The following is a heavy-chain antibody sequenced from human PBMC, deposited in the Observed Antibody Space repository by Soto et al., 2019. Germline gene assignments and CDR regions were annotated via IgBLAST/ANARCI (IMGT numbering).Heavy chain of an antibody. Sequence: SETLSLTCTVSGGSISSGGYYWSWIRQHPGKGLEWIGYIYYSGSTYYNPSLKSRVTISVDTSKNQFSLKLSSVTAADTAVYYCARDGYCSGGSCYYGENWFDPWGQGTLVTVSS. CDR2: IYYSGST. CDR1: GGSISSGGYY. CDR3: ARDGYCSGGSCYYGENWFDP. D-gene: IGHD2-15*01. V-gene: IGHV4-31*03. J-gene: IGHJ5*02.